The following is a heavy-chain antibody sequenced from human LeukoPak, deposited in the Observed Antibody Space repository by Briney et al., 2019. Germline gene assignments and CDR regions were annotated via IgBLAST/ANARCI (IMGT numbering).Heavy chain of an antibody. CDR2: IYYSGST. Sequence: PSETLSLTCTVSGGSISSGGYYWSWIRQHPGKGVEWIGYIYYSGSTNYNPSLKSRVTISVDTSKNQFSLKLSSVTAADTAVYYCARSLYYYDSSGYYDAFDIWGQGTMVTVSS. CDR3: ARSLYYYDSSGYYDAFDI. D-gene: IGHD3-22*01. CDR1: GGSISSGGYY. V-gene: IGHV4-61*08. J-gene: IGHJ3*02.